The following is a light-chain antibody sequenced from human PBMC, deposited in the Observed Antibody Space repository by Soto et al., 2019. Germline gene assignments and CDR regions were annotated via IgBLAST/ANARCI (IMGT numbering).Light chain of an antibody. CDR1: QTVGSN. CDR2: DAS. J-gene: IGKJ2*01. V-gene: IGKV3D-15*01. CDR3: QQYNYWPRT. Sequence: EIVMTQSPATLSVSPGERATLSCRASQTVGSNLAWYQQKRGQAPMLLIYDASTRATGIPARFSGSGSGTDFTLTISSLQSEDVALYYCQQYNYWPRTFGQGSKLESK.